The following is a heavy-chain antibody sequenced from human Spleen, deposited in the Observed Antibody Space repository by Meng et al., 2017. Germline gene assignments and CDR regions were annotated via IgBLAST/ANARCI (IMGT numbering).Heavy chain of an antibody. Sequence: SETLSLTCTVSGGSVSSGSYYWSWIRQAPGKGLEWIGYIYYSGSTNYNPSLKSRVTTSVDTSKNQFSQKLSSVTAADTAVYYCARCFNAFDIWGQGTMVTVSS. CDR1: GGSVSSGSYY. J-gene: IGHJ3*02. CDR3: ARCFNAFDI. CDR2: IYYSGST. V-gene: IGHV4-61*01.